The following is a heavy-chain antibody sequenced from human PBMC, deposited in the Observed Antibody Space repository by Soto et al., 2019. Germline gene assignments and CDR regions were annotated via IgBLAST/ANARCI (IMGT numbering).Heavy chain of an antibody. V-gene: IGHV4-59*01. CDR3: ARSGLAAAAGARFDY. J-gene: IGHJ4*02. D-gene: IGHD6-13*01. CDR2: IYYSGST. CDR1: GGSISSYY. Sequence: PSETLSLTCTVSGGSISSYYWSWIRQPPGKGLEWIGYIYYSGSTNYNPSLKSRVTISVDTSKNQFSLKLSSVTAADTAVYYCARSGLAAAAGARFDYCGQGTLVTVSS.